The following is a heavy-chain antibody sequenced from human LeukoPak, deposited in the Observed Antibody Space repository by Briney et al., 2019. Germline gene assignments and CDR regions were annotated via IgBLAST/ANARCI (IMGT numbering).Heavy chain of an antibody. Sequence: GGSLRLSGAASGFIFSNFTMNWVRQAPGKGLEWVSSISRTTSFKYYADSMKGRFTISRDNVKNSLYLQMNSLRAEDTAVYYCARGVIVGDVWGQGTTVTVSS. CDR1: GFIFSNFT. V-gene: IGHV3-21*01. D-gene: IGHD1-26*01. CDR3: ARGVIVGDV. CDR2: ISRTTSFK. J-gene: IGHJ6*02.